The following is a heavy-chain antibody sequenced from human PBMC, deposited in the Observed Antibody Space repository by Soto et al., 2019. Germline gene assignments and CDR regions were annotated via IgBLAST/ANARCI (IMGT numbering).Heavy chain of an antibody. CDR2: IFPSGTT. J-gene: IGHJ4*02. CDR1: GGSLSGATYS. CDR3: ARSREFDY. Sequence: PSETLSLTCGVSGGSLSGATYSWNWIRQPPGKGLEWIGCIFPSGTTYYNPSLKSRVTISIDVSKNQFSLSLRSLTAADTAVYYCARSREFDYWSQGTLVTVSS. V-gene: IGHV4-30-2*01.